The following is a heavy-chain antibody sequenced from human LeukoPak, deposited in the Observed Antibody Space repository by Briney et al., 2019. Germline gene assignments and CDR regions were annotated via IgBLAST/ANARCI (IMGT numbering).Heavy chain of an antibody. D-gene: IGHD5-18*01. CDR1: GGSFSGYY. Sequence: SETLSLTCAVYGGSFSGYYWSWIRQPPGKGLEWIGEINHSGSTNYNPSLKSRVTLSVDTSKNQFSLKLSSVTAADTAVYYCARVKDTAMVQSSGAPIDYWGQGTLVTVSS. J-gene: IGHJ4*02. CDR2: INHSGST. V-gene: IGHV4-34*01. CDR3: ARVKDTAMVQSSGAPIDY.